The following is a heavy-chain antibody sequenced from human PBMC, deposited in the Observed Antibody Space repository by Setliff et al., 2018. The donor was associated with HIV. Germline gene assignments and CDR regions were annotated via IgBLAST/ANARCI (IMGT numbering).Heavy chain of an antibody. Sequence: PSETLSLTCAVSGYSISSGYSWGWSRQPPGKGLEWIGSIYHRGNTYYNPSLKSRVTISFNTSKNQFSLKLSFVTAAATAVYYCARHLKGWLQGDFWGQGTLVTVSS. CDR3: ARHLKGWLQGDF. CDR2: IYHRGNT. V-gene: IGHV4-38-2*01. J-gene: IGHJ4*02. CDR1: GYSISSGYS. D-gene: IGHD5-12*01.